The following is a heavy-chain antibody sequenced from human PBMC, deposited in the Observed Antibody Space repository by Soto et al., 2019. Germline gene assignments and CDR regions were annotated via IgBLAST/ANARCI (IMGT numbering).Heavy chain of an antibody. Sequence: GGSLRLSRAASGFPFSSYSMNWVRQAPGKGLEWVSSISSSSSYIYYADSVKGRFTISRDNAKNSLYLQMNSLRAEDTAVYYCARASSGGRYSAFDIWGQGTMVTVSS. CDR3: ARASSGGRYSAFDI. CDR1: GFPFSSYS. V-gene: IGHV3-21*01. D-gene: IGHD2-15*01. J-gene: IGHJ3*02. CDR2: ISSSSSYI.